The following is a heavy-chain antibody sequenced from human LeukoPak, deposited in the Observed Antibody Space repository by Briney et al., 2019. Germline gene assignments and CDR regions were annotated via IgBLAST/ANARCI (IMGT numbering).Heavy chain of an antibody. CDR3: ARDLSIVVVTANNWFDP. CDR2: ISAYNGNT. Sequence: ASVKVSCKASGYTFTSYGISWVRQAPGQGLEWMGWISAYNGNTNYAQKLQGRVTMTTDTSTSTAYMELRSLRSDDTAVYYCARDLSIVVVTANNWFDPWGQGTLVTVSS. CDR1: GYTFTSYG. D-gene: IGHD2-21*02. J-gene: IGHJ5*02. V-gene: IGHV1-18*01.